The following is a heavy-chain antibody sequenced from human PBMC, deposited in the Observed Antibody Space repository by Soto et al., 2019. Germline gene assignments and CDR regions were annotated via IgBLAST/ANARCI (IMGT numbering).Heavy chain of an antibody. CDR1: GGSFSGHY. Sequence: QVQLQQWGAGMLKPSKTLSLTCAVYGGSFSGHYWSWIRQPPGKGLEWIGEINHSGSTNSNPSLKSRVTISVDTSKHQFSLKLSSVTAADTAVYYCARGISMIVEVQRDAPDKYYFDSWGQGTLVTVSS. D-gene: IGHD3-22*01. J-gene: IGHJ4*02. CDR2: INHSGST. CDR3: ARGISMIVEVQRDAPDKYYFDS. V-gene: IGHV4-34*01.